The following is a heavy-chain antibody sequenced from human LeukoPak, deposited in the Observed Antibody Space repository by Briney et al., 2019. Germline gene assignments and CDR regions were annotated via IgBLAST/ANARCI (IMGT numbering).Heavy chain of an antibody. CDR2: INHSGST. D-gene: IGHD1-26*01. CDR3: ARVGRGSNLGALDY. Sequence: SETLSLTCAVYGGSFNGYYWSWIRQPPGKGLEWIGEINHSGSTNYNPSLKSRVTISVDTSKNQFSLKLSSVTAADTAVYYCARVGRGSNLGALDYWGQGTLVTVSS. J-gene: IGHJ4*02. CDR1: GGSFNGYY. V-gene: IGHV4-34*01.